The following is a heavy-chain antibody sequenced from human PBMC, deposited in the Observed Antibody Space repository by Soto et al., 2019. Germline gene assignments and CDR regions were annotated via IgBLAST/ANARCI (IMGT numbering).Heavy chain of an antibody. J-gene: IGHJ5*02. CDR3: ARGRYSSSSSWFDP. CDR1: GGSISSGGYY. D-gene: IGHD6-6*01. CDR2: SYYSGST. V-gene: IGHV4-31*03. Sequence: QVQLQESGPGLVKPSQTLSLSCTVSGGSISSGGYYWSWIRQHPGKGLEWIGYSYYSGSTYYNPSLKGRVTISVDTSKNQFSLNLRSVTAADTAVYYCARGRYSSSSSWFDPWGQGTLVTVSS.